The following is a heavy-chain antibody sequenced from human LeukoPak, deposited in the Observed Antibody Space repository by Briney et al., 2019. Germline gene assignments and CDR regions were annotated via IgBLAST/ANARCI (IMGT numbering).Heavy chain of an antibody. V-gene: IGHV4-4*07. CDR2: IYISGTT. D-gene: IGHD3-10*01. CDR3: ARDGNYYGSGRVLDI. J-gene: IGHJ3*02. CDR1: DDSIGSYY. Sequence: SETLSLTCTVSDDSIGSYYWNWIRQPAGKGLEWIGRIYISGTTNYNPALKSRVTMSVDTSRNQFSLNLSSVTAADTAVYYCARDGNYYGSGRVLDIWGQGTMVTVSS.